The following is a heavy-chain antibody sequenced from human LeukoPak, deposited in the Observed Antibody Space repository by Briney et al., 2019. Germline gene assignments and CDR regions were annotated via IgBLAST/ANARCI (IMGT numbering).Heavy chain of an antibody. Sequence: ASVKVSCKASGFTFTSSAVQWVRQARGQRLEWIGWIVVGSGNTNYAQKFQERVTITRDMSTSTAYMELSSLRSEDTAVYYCAAGPPPPGVLWPWEPRLRDLNDAFDIWGQGTMVTVSS. J-gene: IGHJ3*02. CDR3: AAGPPPPGVLWPWEPRLRDLNDAFDI. CDR1: GFTFTSSA. D-gene: IGHD2-15*01. V-gene: IGHV1-58*01. CDR2: IVVGSGNT.